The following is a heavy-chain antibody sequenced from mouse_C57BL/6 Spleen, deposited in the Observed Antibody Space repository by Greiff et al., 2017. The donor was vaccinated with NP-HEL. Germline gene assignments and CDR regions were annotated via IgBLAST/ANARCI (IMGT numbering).Heavy chain of an antibody. D-gene: IGHD5-5*01. J-gene: IGHJ1*01. CDR2: ISSGSSTI. CDR1: RFTFSDYG. Sequence: EVKVVESGRCLFHPLGSPSLRCAASRFTFSDYGLHWVRQAPEKGLEWVAYISSGSSTIYYADTVKGRFTISRDNAKNTLFLQMTSLRSEDMAFDYHRNIHAGHSDVW. CDR3: RNIHAGHSDV. V-gene: IGHV5-17*01.